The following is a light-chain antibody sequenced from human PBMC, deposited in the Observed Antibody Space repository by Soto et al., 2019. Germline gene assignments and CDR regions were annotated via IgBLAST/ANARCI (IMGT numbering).Light chain of an antibody. CDR2: GAS. Sequence: EIVLTQSPGTLSLSPGEIATLSFSASQSVYSSYLAWYQQKPGQAPRLLISGASSRATGIPDRFSGSGSGTDFTLTISRLEPEDFAVYYCQQYGSSPFTFGPGTKVDI. V-gene: IGKV3-20*01. J-gene: IGKJ3*01. CDR1: QSVYSSY. CDR3: QQYGSSPFT.